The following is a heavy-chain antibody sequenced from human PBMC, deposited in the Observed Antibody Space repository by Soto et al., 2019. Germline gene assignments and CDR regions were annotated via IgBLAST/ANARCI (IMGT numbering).Heavy chain of an antibody. CDR3: ARERIAVAPGRWFDP. Sequence: QVQLQQWGAGLLKPSETLSLTCAVYGGSFSGYYWSWIRQPPGKGLEWIGEINHSGSTNYNPSLKGRVTISVDTSKNRFSLKLSAVTAADTAVYYCARERIAVAPGRWFDPWGQGTLVTVSS. D-gene: IGHD6-19*01. CDR1: GGSFSGYY. V-gene: IGHV4-34*01. J-gene: IGHJ5*02. CDR2: INHSGST.